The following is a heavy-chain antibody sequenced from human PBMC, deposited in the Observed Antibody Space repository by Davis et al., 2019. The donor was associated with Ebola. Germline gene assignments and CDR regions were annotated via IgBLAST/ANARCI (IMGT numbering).Heavy chain of an antibody. CDR2: IRYDGSNK. CDR3: ARDRAPIAVANDY. Sequence: PGGSLRLSCAASGFTFSSYGMHWVRQAPGKGLEWVAFIRYDGSNKYYADSVKGRFTTSRDNSKNTVYLQMNSLRAEDTAVYYCARDRAPIAVANDYWGQGTLVTVSS. CDR1: GFTFSSYG. J-gene: IGHJ4*02. D-gene: IGHD6-19*01. V-gene: IGHV3-30*02.